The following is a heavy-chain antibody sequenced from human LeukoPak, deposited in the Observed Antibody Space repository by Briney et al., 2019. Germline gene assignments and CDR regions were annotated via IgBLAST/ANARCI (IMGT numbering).Heavy chain of an antibody. CDR1: GITFSTHA. D-gene: IGHD5/OR15-5a*01. V-gene: IGHV3-23*01. J-gene: IGHJ4*02. CDR3: AKEWSVSNLRYFDC. Sequence: GGSLRLSCAASGITFSTHAMSWVRQAPGKGLAWVSAISGSGGDTYYADSVKGRFTISRDSSKNVLYLQMDSLRAEDTAVYYCAKEWSVSNLRYFDCWGQGTLVTVSS. CDR2: ISGSGGDT.